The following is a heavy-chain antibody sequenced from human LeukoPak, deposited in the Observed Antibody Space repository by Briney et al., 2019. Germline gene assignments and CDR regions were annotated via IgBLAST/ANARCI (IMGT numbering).Heavy chain of an antibody. CDR3: ASEVSSTPDF. V-gene: IGHV3-11*01. CDR2: ITGSGSTI. CDR1: GFSFSDYY. J-gene: IGHJ4*02. D-gene: IGHD5/OR15-5a*01. Sequence: GGSLRLSCAASGFSFSDYYMSWIRQAPGKGLEWVSYITGSGSTIYYAGSVKGRFTVSRDNTQNSLYLQMDSLRVEDTAAYYCASEVSSTPDFWGQGTLVTVPS.